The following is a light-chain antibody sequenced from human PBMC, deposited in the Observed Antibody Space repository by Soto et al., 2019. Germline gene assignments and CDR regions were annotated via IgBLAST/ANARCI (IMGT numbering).Light chain of an antibody. J-gene: IGKJ1*01. CDR2: GAS. CDR3: QQYGSSPAWT. V-gene: IGKV3-20*01. CDR1: QSVSSNY. Sequence: ETVLTQSPGTLSLSPGERATLSCRASQSVSSNYLAWYQQKPGQAPRLLIYGASSRATGIPERFSGSGSGTDFTLTISRLEPEDFAVYYCQQYGSSPAWTFGQGTKVEIK.